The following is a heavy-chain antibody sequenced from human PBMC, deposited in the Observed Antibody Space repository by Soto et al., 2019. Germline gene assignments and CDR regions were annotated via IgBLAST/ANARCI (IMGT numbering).Heavy chain of an antibody. V-gene: IGHV4-31*03. CDR3: ARDVEGSSGYDWRYYYYYMDV. Sequence: PSETLSLTCTVSGGSISSGGYYWSWIRQHPGKGLEWIGYIYYSGSTYYNPSLKSRVTISVDTSKNQFSLKLSSVTAADTAVYYCARDVEGSSGYDWRYYYYYMDVWGKGTTVTVSS. D-gene: IGHD5-12*01. J-gene: IGHJ6*03. CDR2: IYYSGST. CDR1: GGSISSGGYY.